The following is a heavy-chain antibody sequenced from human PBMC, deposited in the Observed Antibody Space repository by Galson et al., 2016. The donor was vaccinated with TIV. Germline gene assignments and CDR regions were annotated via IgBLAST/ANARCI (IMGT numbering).Heavy chain of an antibody. D-gene: IGHD3-9*01. Sequence: SLRLSCAASGFTFSSYAMGWVRQVPGKGLEWVSTIRGSGISKYYADSVEGRFTISRDNSKGTVYLRTDSLRADDTAIYYCAKHFPRYVVSDGVLDVWGQGTTVTVSS. J-gene: IGHJ6*02. CDR1: GFTFSSYA. CDR2: IRGSGISK. CDR3: AKHFPRYVVSDGVLDV. V-gene: IGHV3-23*01.